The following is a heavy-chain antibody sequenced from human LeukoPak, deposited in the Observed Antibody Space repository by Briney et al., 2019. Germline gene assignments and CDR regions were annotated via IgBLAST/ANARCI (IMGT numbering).Heavy chain of an antibody. CDR3: ARHYLWFGDYNYFDY. Sequence: SETLSLTCTVSGGSISSSSYSWGWIRQPPGKGLEWIGSIYYSGSTYYNPSLKSRVTISVDTSKNQFSLKLSSVTAADTAVYYCARHYLWFGDYNYFDYWGQGTLVTVSS. CDR2: IYYSGST. J-gene: IGHJ4*02. CDR1: GGSISSSSYS. D-gene: IGHD3-10*01. V-gene: IGHV4-39*01.